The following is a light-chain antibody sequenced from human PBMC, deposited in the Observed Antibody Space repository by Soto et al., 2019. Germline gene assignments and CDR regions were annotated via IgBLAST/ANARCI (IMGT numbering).Light chain of an antibody. CDR2: GAS. V-gene: IGKV3-20*01. Sequence: EIVLTQSPGTLSLSPGERATLSCRVSQSVSSSYLAWYQQKPGQAPRLLIYGASSRATGIPDRFSGSGSETDFTLTISGLEPEDFAVYYCQQYGSSSWTFGQGTKVDIK. J-gene: IGKJ1*01. CDR1: QSVSSSY. CDR3: QQYGSSSWT.